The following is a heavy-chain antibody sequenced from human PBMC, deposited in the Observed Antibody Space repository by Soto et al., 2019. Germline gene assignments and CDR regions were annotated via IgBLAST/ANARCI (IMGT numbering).Heavy chain of an antibody. Sequence: QVPLVQSGAEVKKPGASVKVSCKASGYTFTSYDINWVRQATGQGLEWMGWMNPNSGNTGYAQKFQGRVTMTRNTSISTAYMELSSLRSEDTAVYYCAREYYCSSTSCYNWFDPWGQGTLVTVSS. J-gene: IGHJ5*02. V-gene: IGHV1-8*01. D-gene: IGHD2-2*01. CDR1: GYTFTSYD. CDR3: AREYYCSSTSCYNWFDP. CDR2: MNPNSGNT.